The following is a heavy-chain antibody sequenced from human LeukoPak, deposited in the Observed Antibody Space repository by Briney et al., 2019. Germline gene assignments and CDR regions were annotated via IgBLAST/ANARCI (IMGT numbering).Heavy chain of an antibody. CDR3: ATPRGGYCSGGSCYGHWFDP. Sequence: PGRSLRLSCAASGFTFINYAMHWVRQAPGKGLEWVAVISYDGSNKYYADSVKGRFTISRDNSKNTLYLQMNSLRAEDTAVYYCATPRGGYCSGGSCYGHWFDPWGQGTLVTVSS. D-gene: IGHD2-15*01. J-gene: IGHJ5*02. CDR2: ISYDGSNK. CDR1: GFTFINYA. V-gene: IGHV3-30-3*01.